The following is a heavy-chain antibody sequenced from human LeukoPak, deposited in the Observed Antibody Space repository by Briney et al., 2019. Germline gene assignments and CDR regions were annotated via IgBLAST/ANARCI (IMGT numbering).Heavy chain of an antibody. CDR3: ARDRYGGPDNYYYYYGMDV. V-gene: IGHV3-7*01. CDR1: GFTFSSYW. CDR2: IKQDGSEK. Sequence: GGSLRLSCAASGFTFSSYWMSWVRQAPGKGLEWVDNIKQDGSEKYYVDSVKGRFTISRDNAKNSLYLQMNSLRAEDTAVYYCARDRYGGPDNYYYYYGMDVWGQGTTVTVSS. D-gene: IGHD1-26*01. J-gene: IGHJ6*02.